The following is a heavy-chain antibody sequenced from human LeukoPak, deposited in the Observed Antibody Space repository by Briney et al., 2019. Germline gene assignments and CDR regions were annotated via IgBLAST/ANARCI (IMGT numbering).Heavy chain of an antibody. J-gene: IGHJ4*02. CDR2: ISYDGSNK. V-gene: IGHV3-30*03. CDR1: GLTFSSYG. CDR3: ARGYYDSSGYIFDY. D-gene: IGHD3-22*01. Sequence: PGGSLRLSCAASGLTFSSYGMHWVRQAPGKGLDWVAVISYDGSNKYYADSVKGRFTISRDSSKNTLYLQMDNLRAEDTAVYYCARGYYDSSGYIFDYWGQGTLVTVSS.